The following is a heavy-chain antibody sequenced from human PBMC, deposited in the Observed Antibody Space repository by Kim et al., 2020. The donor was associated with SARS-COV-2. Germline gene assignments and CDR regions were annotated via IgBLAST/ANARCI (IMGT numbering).Heavy chain of an antibody. Sequence: GGSLRLSCATSGITFSDYAMNWVRQAPGKGLEWVSCITKQTTTIDYAASVKGRFTISRDTAKNFLFLQMSSLRDEDTAFYYCVKDLIAGAVDIWGQGTMV. CDR1: GITFSDYA. CDR2: ITKQTTTI. J-gene: IGHJ6*02. D-gene: IGHD2-21*01. CDR3: VKDLIAGAVDI. V-gene: IGHV3-48*02.